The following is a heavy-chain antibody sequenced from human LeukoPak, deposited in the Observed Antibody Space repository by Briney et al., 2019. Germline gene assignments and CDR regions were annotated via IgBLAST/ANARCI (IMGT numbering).Heavy chain of an antibody. D-gene: IGHD6-13*01. Sequence: GESLRLSCAASGFTFSGSWMSWVRQAPGKGLEWVASINQDGGEKYSLDSVKGRFTISRDDAKSSLYLQMNSLRAEDTAVYYCARARDSSWDYWGQGTLVTVSS. CDR3: ARARDSSWDY. V-gene: IGHV3-7*03. J-gene: IGHJ4*02. CDR1: GFTFSGSW. CDR2: INQDGGEK.